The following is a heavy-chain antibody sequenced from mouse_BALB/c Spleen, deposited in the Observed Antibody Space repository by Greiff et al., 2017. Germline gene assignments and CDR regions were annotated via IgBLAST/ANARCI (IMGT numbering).Heavy chain of an antibody. D-gene: IGHD2-4*01. CDR2: IDPETGGT. V-gene: IGHV1-15*01. Sequence: VQLQQSGAELVRPGASVTLSCKASGYTFTDYEMHWVKQTPVHGLEWIGAIDPETGGTAYNQKFKGKATLTADKSSSTAYMELRSLTSEDSAVYYCTRGHDYDVEDYFDYWGQGTTLTVSS. CDR1: GYTFTDYE. J-gene: IGHJ2*01. CDR3: TRGHDYDVEDYFDY.